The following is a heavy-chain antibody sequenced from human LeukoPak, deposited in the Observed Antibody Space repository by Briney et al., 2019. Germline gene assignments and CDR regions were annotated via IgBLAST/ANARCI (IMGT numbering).Heavy chain of an antibody. D-gene: IGHD3-16*02. CDR2: INPNSGGT. CDR3: ARVGDYVWGSYRYTDIDY. J-gene: IGHJ4*02. Sequence: GASVMVSCKASGYTFTGYYMHWVRQAPGQGLEWMGRINPNSGGTNYAQKFQGRVTMTRDTSISTAYVELSRLRSDDTAVYYCARVGDYVWGSYRYTDIDYWGQGTLVTVSS. CDR1: GYTFTGYY. V-gene: IGHV1-2*06.